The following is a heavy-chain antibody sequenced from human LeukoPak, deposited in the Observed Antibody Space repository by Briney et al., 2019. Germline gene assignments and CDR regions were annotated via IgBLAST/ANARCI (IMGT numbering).Heavy chain of an antibody. CDR2: IYPGDSDT. V-gene: IGHV5-51*01. CDR1: GYSFTSYW. J-gene: IGHJ5*02. Sequence: GESLKISCKGSGYSFTSYWIGWVRQMPGKGLEWMGLIYPGDSDTRYSPSFQGQVNLSADKSLSTAYLQWNSLKASDTDMYYCARQNYDILNGYYEVNWFDRWGQGTLVTVSS. CDR3: ARQNYDILNGYYEVNWFDR. D-gene: IGHD3-9*01.